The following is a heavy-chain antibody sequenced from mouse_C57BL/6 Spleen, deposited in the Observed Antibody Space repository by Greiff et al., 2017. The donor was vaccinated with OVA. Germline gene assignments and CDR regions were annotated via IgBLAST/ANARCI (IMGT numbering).Heavy chain of an antibody. J-gene: IGHJ2*01. CDR2: INPNNGGT. Sequence: VQLQQSGPELVKPGASVKIPCKASGYTFTDYNMDWVKQSHGKSLEWIGDINPNNGGTIYNQKFKGKATLTVDKSSSTAYMELRSLTSEDTAVYYCARGHYDYDEYYFDYWGQGTTLTVSS. V-gene: IGHV1-18*01. CDR3: ARGHYDYDEYYFDY. CDR1: GYTFTDYN. D-gene: IGHD2-4*01.